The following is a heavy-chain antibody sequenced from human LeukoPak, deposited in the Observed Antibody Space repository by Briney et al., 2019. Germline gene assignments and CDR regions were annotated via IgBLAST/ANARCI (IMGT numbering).Heavy chain of an antibody. CDR3: ARGLRYSYGYKYFDY. V-gene: IGHV4-31*03. CDR1: GGSISSGGYY. D-gene: IGHD5-18*01. CDR2: IYYSGST. Sequence: SQTLSLTCTVSGGSISSGGYYWSWIRQHPGKGLEWIGYIYYSGSTCYNPSLKSRVTISVDTSKNQFSLKLSSVTAADTAVYYCARGLRYSYGYKYFDYWGQGTLVTVSS. J-gene: IGHJ4*02.